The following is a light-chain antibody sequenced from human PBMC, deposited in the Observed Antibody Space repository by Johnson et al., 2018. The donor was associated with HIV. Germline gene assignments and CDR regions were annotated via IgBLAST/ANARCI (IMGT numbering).Light chain of an antibody. J-gene: IGLJ1*01. V-gene: IGLV1-51*01. Sequence: QSVLTQPPSVSAAPGQKVTISCSASNSNIVNIYISWYQQLPGAAPKLFIYDNNKRPSGIPDRFSGSKSGTSANLGITGLQTGDEADYYCGTWDSSLSAFYVFGTGTKVTVL. CDR3: GTWDSSLSAFYV. CDR1: NSNIVNIY. CDR2: DNN.